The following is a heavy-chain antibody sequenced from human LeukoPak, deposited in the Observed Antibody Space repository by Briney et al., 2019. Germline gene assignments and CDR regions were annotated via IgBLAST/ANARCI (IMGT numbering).Heavy chain of an antibody. CDR2: FNPEDGET. CDR3: ATVPIAVAGTYFDF. Sequence: SVKVSCKVSGYTLTELSMHWVRQAPGKGLEWMGGFNPEDGETIYAQKFQGRVTMTEDTSTDTAYMELSSLRSEDTAVYYCATVPIAVAGTYFDFWGQGTLVTVSA. V-gene: IGHV1-24*01. J-gene: IGHJ4*02. CDR1: GYTLTELS. D-gene: IGHD6-19*01.